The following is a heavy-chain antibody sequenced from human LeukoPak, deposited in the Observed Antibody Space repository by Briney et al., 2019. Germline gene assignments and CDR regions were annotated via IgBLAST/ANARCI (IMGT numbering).Heavy chain of an antibody. V-gene: IGHV3-11*04. CDR1: GFTFRNYY. D-gene: IGHD6-19*01. Sequence: PGGSLRLSCAASGFTFRNYYMSWLRQAPGKGLEWVSYISSSGDTIYYADSVKGRFTISRDNAKNSLYLQMNSLRAEDTAVYYCARAIFSRGWYLVDYWGQGTLVTVSS. J-gene: IGHJ4*02. CDR3: ARAIFSRGWYLVDY. CDR2: ISSSGDTI.